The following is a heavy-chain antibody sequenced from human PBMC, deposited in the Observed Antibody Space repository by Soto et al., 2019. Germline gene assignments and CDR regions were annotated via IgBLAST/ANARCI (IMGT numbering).Heavy chain of an antibody. J-gene: IGHJ4*01. CDR2: IFHSGNA. D-gene: IGHD2-15*01. CDR1: GGSLSNVY. V-gene: IGHV4-59*01. Sequence: XGTLSLTCTDSGGSLSNVYWSWIRQPPGKRLEWIGFIFHSGNAKYNPSLKSRVTISIDTSKSQFSLSLDSVTAADTAVYFCARAHAPTLPFDYWGLGTLVTVSS. CDR3: ARAHAPTLPFDY.